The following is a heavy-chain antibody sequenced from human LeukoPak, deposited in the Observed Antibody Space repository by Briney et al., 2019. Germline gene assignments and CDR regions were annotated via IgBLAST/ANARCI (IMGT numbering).Heavy chain of an antibody. V-gene: IGHV3-30*01. CDR1: GFTFSSYA. CDR3: ARGDYYDSSGYYPYYFDY. J-gene: IGHJ4*02. CDR2: ISYDGSNK. D-gene: IGHD3-22*01. Sequence: PGGSLRLSCAASGFTFSSYAMHWVRQAPGKGLEWVAIISYDGSNKYYADSVKGRFTISRDNSKNTLYLQMNSVRAEDTAVYYCARGDYYDSSGYYPYYFDYWGQGTLVTVSS.